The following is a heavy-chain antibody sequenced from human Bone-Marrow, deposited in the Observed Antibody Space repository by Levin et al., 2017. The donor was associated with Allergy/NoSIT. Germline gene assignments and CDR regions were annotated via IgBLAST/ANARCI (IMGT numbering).Heavy chain of an antibody. J-gene: IGHJ4*02. CDR1: GFTFGDYA. Sequence: GGSLRLSCTVSGFTFGDYAMSWFRQAPGKGLEWVGLIRNKAYGGTTEYAASVRGRFTISRDDSKSVAYLQMSSLKTEDTVIYYCSGDEYGSNLFSYAGDYWGQGTLVTVSS. V-gene: IGHV3-49*03. D-gene: IGHD3-10*01. CDR3: SGDEYGSNLFSYAGDY. CDR2: IRNKAYGGTT.